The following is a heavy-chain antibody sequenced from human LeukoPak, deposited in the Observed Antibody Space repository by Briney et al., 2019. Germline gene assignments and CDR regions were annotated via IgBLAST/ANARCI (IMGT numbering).Heavy chain of an antibody. Sequence: GESLKISCKGSGYSFTSYWISWVRPMPGKGLEWMGRIYPSDSYANYSPSFQGHVTISADKSISTAYLQWNSLEASDTAMYYCARHARYCGTTSCYFKYWGQGTLVTVSS. V-gene: IGHV5-10-1*01. CDR1: GYSFTSYW. J-gene: IGHJ4*02. CDR3: ARHARYCGTTSCYFKY. CDR2: IYPSDSYA. D-gene: IGHD2-2*01.